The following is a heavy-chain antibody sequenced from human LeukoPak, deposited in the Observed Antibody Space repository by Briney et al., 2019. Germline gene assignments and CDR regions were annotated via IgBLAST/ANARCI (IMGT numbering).Heavy chain of an antibody. CDR1: GYTLTELS. V-gene: IGHV1-24*01. J-gene: IGHJ4*02. D-gene: IGHD3-10*01. Sequence: ASVKVSCKVSGYTLTELSMHWVRQAPGKGLEWMGGFDPEDGETIYAQKFQGRVTMTEDTSTDTAYMELSSLRSEDTAVYYCATNLRFGELLFFDYWGQGTLVTVSS. CDR3: ATNLRFGELLFFDY. CDR2: FDPEDGET.